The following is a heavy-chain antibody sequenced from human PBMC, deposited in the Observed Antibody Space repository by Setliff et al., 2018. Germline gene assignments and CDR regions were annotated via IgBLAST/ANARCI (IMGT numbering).Heavy chain of an antibody. CDR1: GGTFSSYT. J-gene: IGHJ4*02. Sequence: ASVKVSCKASGGTFSSYTISWVRQAPGQGLEWMGWISGYNGHTEYAQKFRHKFTMTTDTSTSTAYMELRSLIFDDTAIYYCARYNVLATAHDFWGRGTLVTVSS. D-gene: IGHD2-8*02. CDR2: ISGYNGHT. V-gene: IGHV1-18*01. CDR3: ARYNVLATAHDF.